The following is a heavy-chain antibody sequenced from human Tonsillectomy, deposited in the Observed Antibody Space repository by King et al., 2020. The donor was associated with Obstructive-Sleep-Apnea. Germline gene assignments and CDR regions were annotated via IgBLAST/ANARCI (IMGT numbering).Heavy chain of an antibody. CDR1: GYSFTSYW. CDR2: IYPGDFNT. J-gene: IGHJ4*02. V-gene: IGHV5-51*01. Sequence: QLVQSGAEVKKPGESLKISCKGSGYSFTSYWIGWVRQMPGKGLEWMGIIYPGDFNTRSSPSFQDQVTISADKSISTAYLQWSSRKASDTAMYYCARQYSSSRFDYWGQGTLVTVSS. CDR3: ARQYSSSRFDY. D-gene: IGHD6-13*01.